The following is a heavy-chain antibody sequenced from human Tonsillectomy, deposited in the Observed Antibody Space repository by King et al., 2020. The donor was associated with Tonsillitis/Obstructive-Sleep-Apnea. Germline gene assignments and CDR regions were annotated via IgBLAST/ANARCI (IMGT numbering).Heavy chain of an antibody. V-gene: IGHV3-30*04. CDR2: ISYDGSNK. D-gene: IGHD6-19*01. J-gene: IGHJ4*02. CDR3: ARDRASIAVAGEGFIDY. Sequence: VQLVESGGGVVQPGRSLRLSCAASGFTFSSYAMHWVRQAPGKGLEWVAVISYDGSNKYYADSVKGRFTISRDNSKNTLYLQMNSLRAEDTAVYYCARDRASIAVAGEGFIDYWGQGTLVTVSS. CDR1: GFTFSSYA.